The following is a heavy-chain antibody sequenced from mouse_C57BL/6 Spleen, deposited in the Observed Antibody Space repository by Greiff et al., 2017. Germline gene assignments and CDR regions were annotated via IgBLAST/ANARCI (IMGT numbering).Heavy chain of an antibody. CDR3: TTDWYYGSSLFAY. CDR1: GFNIKDDY. D-gene: IGHD1-1*01. J-gene: IGHJ3*01. CDR2: IDPENGDT. Sequence: EVKLVESGAELVRPGASVKLSCTASGFNIKDDYMHWVKQRPEQGLEWIGWIDPENGDTEYASKFQGKATITADTSSNTAYLQLSSLTSEDTAVYYCTTDWYYGSSLFAYWGQGTLVTVSA. V-gene: IGHV14-4*01.